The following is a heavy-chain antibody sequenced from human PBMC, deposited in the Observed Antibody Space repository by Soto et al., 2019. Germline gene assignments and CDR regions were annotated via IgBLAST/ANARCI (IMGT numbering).Heavy chain of an antibody. J-gene: IGHJ3*02. D-gene: IGHD3-22*01. CDR1: GGSISSYY. CDR2: IYYSGST. Sequence: SETLSLTCTVSGGSISSYYWSWIRQPPGKGLEWIGYIYYSGSTNYNPSLKSRVTISVDTSKNQFSLKLSSVTAADTAVYYCASPSVRYSSGYYAYDAFDIWGQGTMVTVSS. V-gene: IGHV4-59*01. CDR3: ASPSVRYSSGYYAYDAFDI.